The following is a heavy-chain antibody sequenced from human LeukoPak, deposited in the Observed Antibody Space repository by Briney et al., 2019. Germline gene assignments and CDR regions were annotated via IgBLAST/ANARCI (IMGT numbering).Heavy chain of an antibody. CDR3: ARDPIVGSPNWFDP. V-gene: IGHV1-18*04. Sequence: ASVKVSCKASGYTFTGYYMHWVRQAPGQGLEWMGWISAYNGNTNYAQKLQGRVTMTTDASTSTAYMELRSLRSDDTAVYYCARDPIVGSPNWFDPWGQGTLVTVSS. D-gene: IGHD2-21*01. J-gene: IGHJ5*02. CDR2: ISAYNGNT. CDR1: GYTFTGYY.